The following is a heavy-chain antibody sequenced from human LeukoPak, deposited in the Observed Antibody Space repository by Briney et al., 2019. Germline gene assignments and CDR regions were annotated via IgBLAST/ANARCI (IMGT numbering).Heavy chain of an antibody. V-gene: IGHV3-23*01. D-gene: IGHD1-26*01. CDR1: GFTFSSSV. CDR3: AKDRTFSGSSDNNWFDS. CDR2: ISASGSST. Sequence: GGSLRLSCAASGFTFSSSVMSWVRQAAGKRLEWVSTISASGSSTYYADSVKGRFTISRDNSKNTLSLQMNSLRVEDTAEYYCAKDRTFSGSSDNNWFDSWGQGTLVTVSS. J-gene: IGHJ5*01.